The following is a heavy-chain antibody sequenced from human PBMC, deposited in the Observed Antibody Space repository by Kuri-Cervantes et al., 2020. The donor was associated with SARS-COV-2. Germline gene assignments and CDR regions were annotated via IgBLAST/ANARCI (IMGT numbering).Heavy chain of an antibody. D-gene: IGHD6-6*01. CDR2: INHSGST. Sequence: SETLSLTCAVYGGSFSGYYWSWIRQPPGKGLEWIGEINHSGSTNYNPSLKSRVTISVDTSKNQFSLKLSSVTAADTAVYYCARGDGRIAARTAGYYYGMDVWGQGNTVNGSS. CDR1: GGSFSGYY. J-gene: IGHJ6*01. CDR3: ARGDGRIAARTAGYYYGMDV. V-gene: IGHV4-34*01.